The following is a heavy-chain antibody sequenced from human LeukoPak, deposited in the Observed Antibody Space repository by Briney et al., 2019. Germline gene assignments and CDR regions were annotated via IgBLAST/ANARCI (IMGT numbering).Heavy chain of an antibody. CDR2: IIPMFGTT. J-gene: IGHJ4*02. V-gene: IGHV1-69*05. CDR1: GGTFRSHG. CDR3: TRRWPHSSGYYLFDC. Sequence: SVKVSCQGSGGTFRSHGLSWVRPAAGQGLAWMGGIIPMFGTTNYAQKFQGRVTITTDIFTDTAYMELSSLRPEDTAVYYCTRRWPHSSGYYLFDCWGEGTLVTVSS. D-gene: IGHD3-22*01.